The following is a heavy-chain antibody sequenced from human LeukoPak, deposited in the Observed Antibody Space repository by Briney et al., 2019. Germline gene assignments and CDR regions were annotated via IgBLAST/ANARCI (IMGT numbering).Heavy chain of an antibody. CDR2: ISGSGGST. D-gene: IGHD4-17*01. J-gene: IGHJ4*02. Sequence: PGGTLRLSCAASGFTFSSYGMSWVRQAPGKGLEWVSAISGSGGSTYYADSVKGRFTISRDNAKNSLYLQMNSLRAEDTAVYYCARDDYGDLPPPGLDYWGQGTLVTVSS. CDR1: GFTFSSYG. CDR3: ARDDYGDLPPPGLDY. V-gene: IGHV3-23*01.